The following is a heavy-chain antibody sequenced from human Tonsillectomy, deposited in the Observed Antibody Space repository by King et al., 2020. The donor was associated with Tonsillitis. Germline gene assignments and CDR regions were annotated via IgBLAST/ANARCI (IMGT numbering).Heavy chain of an antibody. V-gene: IGHV3-23*03. CDR2: IYSGGSST. CDR3: AKVGSYDILTGYPFDY. D-gene: IGHD3-9*01. J-gene: IGHJ4*02. CDR1: GFTFSSYA. Sequence: VQLVESGGGLVQPGGSLRLSCAASGFTFSSYAMSWVRQAPGKGLEWVSVIYSGGSSTYYADSVKGRFTISRVNSKNTLYLQMNSLRAEDTAVYYCAKVGSYDILTGYPFDYWGQGTLVTVSS.